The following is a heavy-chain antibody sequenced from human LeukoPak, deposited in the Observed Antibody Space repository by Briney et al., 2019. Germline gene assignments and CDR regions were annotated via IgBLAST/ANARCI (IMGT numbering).Heavy chain of an antibody. CDR1: GYTFTRYD. Sequence: ASVKVSCRASGYTFTRYDINWVRQATGQGLEWMGWMNPNSGNTGYAQKFQGRVTMTRNTSISTAYMELSSLRSEDTAVYYCARGRGFGCSSTSCYFGSVYMDVWGKGTTVTVSS. J-gene: IGHJ6*03. D-gene: IGHD2-2*01. CDR3: ARGRGFGCSSTSCYFGSVYMDV. V-gene: IGHV1-8*01. CDR2: MNPNSGNT.